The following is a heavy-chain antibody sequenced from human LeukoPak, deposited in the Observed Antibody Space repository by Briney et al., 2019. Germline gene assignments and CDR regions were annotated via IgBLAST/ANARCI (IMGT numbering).Heavy chain of an antibody. CDR2: IKQDGSEK. V-gene: IGHV3-7*01. D-gene: IGHD2-21*02. CDR1: GFTFSSYG. J-gene: IGHJ4*02. CDR3: AREVTPYY. Sequence: PGRSLRLSCAASGFTFSSYGMHWVRQAPGKGLEWVANIKQDGSEKYYVDSVKGRFTISRDNAKNSLYLQMNSLGAEDTAVYYCAREVTPYYWGQGTLVTVSS.